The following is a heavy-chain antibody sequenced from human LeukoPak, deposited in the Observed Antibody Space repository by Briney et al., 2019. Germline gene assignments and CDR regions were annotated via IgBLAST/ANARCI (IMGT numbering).Heavy chain of an antibody. J-gene: IGHJ3*02. D-gene: IGHD3-9*01. V-gene: IGHV4-61*05. CDR1: GGSIRSSSYY. CDR3: ARAPYDILTGYYPPGAFDI. CDR2: IYYSGST. Sequence: PSETLSLTCTVSGGSIRSSSYYWGWIRQPPGKGLEWIGYIYYSGSTNYNPSLKSRVTISVDTSKNQFSLKLSSVTAADTAVYYCARAPYDILTGYYPPGAFDIWGQGTMVTVSS.